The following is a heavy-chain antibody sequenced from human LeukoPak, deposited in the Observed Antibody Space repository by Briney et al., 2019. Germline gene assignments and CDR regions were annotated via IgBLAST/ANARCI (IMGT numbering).Heavy chain of an antibody. Sequence: SETLSLTCTVSGGSISSGGYYWSWIRQHPGKGLEWIGYIYYSGSTYYNPSLKSRVTISVDTSKNQFSLKLSSVTAADTAVYYCAGYCSGGSCYWAYYFDYWGQGTLVTVSS. CDR2: IYYSGST. CDR1: GGSISSGGYY. J-gene: IGHJ4*02. D-gene: IGHD2-15*01. CDR3: AGYCSGGSCYWAYYFDY. V-gene: IGHV4-31*03.